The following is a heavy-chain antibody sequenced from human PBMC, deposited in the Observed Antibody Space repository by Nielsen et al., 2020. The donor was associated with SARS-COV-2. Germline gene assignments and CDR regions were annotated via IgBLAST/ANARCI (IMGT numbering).Heavy chain of an antibody. CDR3: AKDGEQWLVTTSDY. D-gene: IGHD6-19*01. J-gene: IGHJ4*02. CDR2: ISYDGSNK. Sequence: GESLKISCAASGFTFSSYGMHWVRQAPGKGLEWVAVISYDGSNKYYADSVKGRFTISRDNSKNTLYLQMNSLRAEDTAVYYCAKDGEQWLVTTSDYWGQGTLVTVSS. CDR1: GFTFSSYG. V-gene: IGHV3-30*18.